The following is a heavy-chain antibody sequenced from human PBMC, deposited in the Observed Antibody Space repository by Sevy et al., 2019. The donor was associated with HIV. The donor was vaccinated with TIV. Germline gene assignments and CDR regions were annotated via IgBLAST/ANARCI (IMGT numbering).Heavy chain of an antibody. J-gene: IGHJ4*02. Sequence: SETLSLTCAVSGGSISSGGYSWSWIRQPPGKGLEWIGYIYHSGSTYYNPSLKSRVTISVDRSKNQFSLKLSSVTAADTAMYYCARVVAAAGDLDYYYFDYWGQGTLVTVSS. CDR2: IYHSGST. D-gene: IGHD6-13*01. CDR1: GGSISSGGYS. CDR3: ARVVAAAGDLDYYYFDY. V-gene: IGHV4-30-2*01.